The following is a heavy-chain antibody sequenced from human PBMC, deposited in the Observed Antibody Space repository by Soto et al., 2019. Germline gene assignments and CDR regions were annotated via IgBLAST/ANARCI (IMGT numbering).Heavy chain of an antibody. V-gene: IGHV3-21*01. CDR1: GFTFSSHS. D-gene: IGHD5-18*01. CDR3: AKLGGYSYNFDY. J-gene: IGHJ4*02. Sequence: GGSLRLSWAASGFTFSSHSMSWVRQAPGKGLEWVSSISTSSSYIYYADSVKGRFTISRDNAKNSLYLQMNSLRAEDTAVYYCAKLGGYSYNFDYWGQGTLVTVSS. CDR2: ISTSSSYI.